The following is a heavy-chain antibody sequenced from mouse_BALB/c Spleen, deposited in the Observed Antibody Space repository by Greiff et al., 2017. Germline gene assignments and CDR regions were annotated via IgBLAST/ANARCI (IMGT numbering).Heavy chain of an antibody. V-gene: IGHV1-7*01. J-gene: IGHJ3*01. CDR2: INPSTGYT. Sequence: VQLKESGAELAKPGASVKMSCKASGYTFTSYWMHWVKQRPGQGLEWIGYINPSTGYTEYNQKFKDKATLTADKSSSTAYMQLSSLTSEDSAVYYCARGVWFAYWGQGTLVTVSA. CDR1: GYTFTSYW. CDR3: ARGVWFAY.